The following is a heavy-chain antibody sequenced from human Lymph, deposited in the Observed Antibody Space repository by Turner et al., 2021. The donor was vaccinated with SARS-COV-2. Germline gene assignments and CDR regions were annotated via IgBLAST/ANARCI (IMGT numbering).Heavy chain of an antibody. J-gene: IGHJ4*02. V-gene: IGHV3-43*02. CDR1: GFAFDDYA. CDR3: AKEGLSGRRLQFVPYFAY. Sequence: EVQLVESGGGVVQPGGSLRLPCAASGFAFDDYAMHWVRQAPGKGLEWVSLMSVDGSSTYYADSVKGRFTIARDDSKNSLYLQINSLRTEDTALYYCAKEGLSGRRLQFVPYFAYWGQGTLVSVSS. CDR2: MSVDGSST. D-gene: IGHD5-12*01.